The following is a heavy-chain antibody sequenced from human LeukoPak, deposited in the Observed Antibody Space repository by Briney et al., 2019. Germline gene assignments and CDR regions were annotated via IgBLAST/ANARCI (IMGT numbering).Heavy chain of an antibody. CDR3: ARRSGRRFDY. D-gene: IGHD2-15*01. CDR1: GGSFSGYY. J-gene: IGHJ4*02. CDR2: INHSGST. V-gene: IGHV4-34*01. Sequence: SETLSLTCAVYGGSFSGYYWSWIRQPPGKGLEWIGEINHSGSTNYNPSLKSRVTIPVDTSKNQFSLKLKSVTAADTAVYYCARRSGRRFDYWGQGTLVTVSS.